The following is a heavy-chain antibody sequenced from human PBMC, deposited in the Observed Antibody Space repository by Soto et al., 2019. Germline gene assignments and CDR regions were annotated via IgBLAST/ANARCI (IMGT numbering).Heavy chain of an antibody. CDR1: GFTFNSYS. CDR2: ITSDTTFT. CDR3: VRNSSRLDY. Sequence: EVQLVETGGGLVKPGGSLRVSCAASGFTFNSYSMAWVRQAPGKGLEWVSSITSDTTFTLYADSVKGRFTMSRDNAKNSLHLQMSSLRVEDMAVYYCVRNSSRLDYWGQGAPVTVSS. J-gene: IGHJ4*02. V-gene: IGHV3-21*01. D-gene: IGHD2-2*01.